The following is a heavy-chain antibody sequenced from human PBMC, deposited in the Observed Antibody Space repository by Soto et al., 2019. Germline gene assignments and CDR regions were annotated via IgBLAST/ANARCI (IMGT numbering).Heavy chain of an antibody. J-gene: IGHJ4*02. Sequence: EVQLLESGGGLVQPGGSLRLSCAASGFTFSIYAMTWVRQAPGKGLEWVSAIRGDDGRTFYADSVKGRFTISRDNSKDTLYLQTNSLRAEDTAVYYCAKGGDLKQWLEHCDYWGQGTLVTVSS. V-gene: IGHV3-23*01. CDR2: IRGDDGRT. D-gene: IGHD6-19*01. CDR1: GFTFSIYA. CDR3: AKGGDLKQWLEHCDY.